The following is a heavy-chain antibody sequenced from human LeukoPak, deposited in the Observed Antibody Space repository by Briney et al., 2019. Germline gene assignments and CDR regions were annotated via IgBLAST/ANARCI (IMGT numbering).Heavy chain of an antibody. J-gene: IGHJ4*02. V-gene: IGHV3-23*01. D-gene: IGHD2-2*01. CDR3: AKVSRFAVVPAAMLDY. CDR2: ISGSGDIT. Sequence: GGSLRLSCAASGFTFRSYAMSWVRQAPGTGLEWVSAISGSGDITYYADSVKGRFTMSRDNFKNTLYLQMNSLRAEDTAVYYCAKVSRFAVVPAAMLDYWGQGIQVTVSS. CDR1: GFTFRSYA.